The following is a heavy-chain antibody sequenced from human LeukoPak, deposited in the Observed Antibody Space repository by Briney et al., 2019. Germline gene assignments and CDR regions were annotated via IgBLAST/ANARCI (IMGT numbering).Heavy chain of an antibody. CDR2: IKQDGSEK. V-gene: IGHV3-7*01. CDR1: GFTFSDYW. D-gene: IGHD3-22*01. CDR3: ARKGGYSSGYYY. J-gene: IGHJ4*02. Sequence: GGSLTLSCAASGFTFSDYWLTWVRRAPGKGLEWVANIKQDGSEKDYVDSVKGRFTISRDNAKNSLYLQMDRLRVEDTAVYYCARKGGYSSGYYYWGQGTLVTVSS.